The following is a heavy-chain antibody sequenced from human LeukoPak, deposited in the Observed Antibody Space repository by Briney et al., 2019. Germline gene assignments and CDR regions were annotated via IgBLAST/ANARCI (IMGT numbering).Heavy chain of an antibody. CDR3: AKDGERGSYSYFDY. V-gene: IGHV3-23*01. Sequence: GGSLRLSCAASGFTFSSYAMSWVRQAPGKGLEWVSAISGSTGSTYYADSVKGRFTISRDNSKNTLYLQMRSLRAEDTAVYYCAKDGERGSYSYFDYWGQGTLVTVSS. CDR1: GFTFSSYA. CDR2: ISGSTGST. J-gene: IGHJ4*02. D-gene: IGHD1-26*01.